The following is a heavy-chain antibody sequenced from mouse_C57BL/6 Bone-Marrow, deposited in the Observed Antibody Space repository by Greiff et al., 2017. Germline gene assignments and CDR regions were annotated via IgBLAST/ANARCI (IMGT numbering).Heavy chain of an antibody. CDR3: VRHLGRLGDWYFDV. D-gene: IGHD4-1*01. CDR1: GFSFNTYA. J-gene: IGHJ1*03. CDR2: IRSKSNNYAT. V-gene: IGHV10-1*01. Sequence: EVQVVESGGGLVQPKGSLKLSCAASGFSFNTYAMNWVRQAPGKGLEWVARIRSKSNNYATYYADSVKDRFTISRDDSESMLYLQMNNLKSEDTAMYYCVRHLGRLGDWYFDVWGTGTTVTVSS.